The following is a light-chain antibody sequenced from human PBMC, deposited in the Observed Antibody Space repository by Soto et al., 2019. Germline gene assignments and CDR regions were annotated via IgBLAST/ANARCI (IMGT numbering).Light chain of an antibody. V-gene: IGKV3-15*01. Sequence: ETVLTQSPGTLSLSPGDSATLSCRASQSVRSNLAWYQQKPGQAPRLLIYDASTRAPGIPARFTGSGSGTELSLTISSLQSDDFAVYHCQQYNNWPPTFGQGTRLEN. J-gene: IGKJ5*01. CDR2: DAS. CDR1: QSVRSN. CDR3: QQYNNWPPT.